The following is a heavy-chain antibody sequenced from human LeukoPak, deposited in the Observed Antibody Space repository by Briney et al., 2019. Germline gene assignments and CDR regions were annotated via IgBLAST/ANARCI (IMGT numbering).Heavy chain of an antibody. J-gene: IGHJ4*02. Sequence: KPSETLSLTCTVSGGSISSYYWSWIRQPAGKGLEWIGRIYTSGSTNYNPSLKSRVTMSVDTSKNQFSLKLSSVTAADTAVYYSARDRIAAAGTLFDYWGQGTLVTVSS. D-gene: IGHD6-13*01. V-gene: IGHV4-4*07. CDR2: IYTSGST. CDR1: GGSISSYY. CDR3: ARDRIAAAGTLFDY.